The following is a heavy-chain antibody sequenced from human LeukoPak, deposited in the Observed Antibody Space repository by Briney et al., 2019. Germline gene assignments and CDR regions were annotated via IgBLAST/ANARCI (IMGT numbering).Heavy chain of an antibody. J-gene: IGHJ4*02. CDR2: IYYSGST. V-gene: IGHV4-59*01. CDR3: ARDHRVYSSGWYNYFDY. CDR1: GGSISSYY. Sequence: SETLSLTCTVPGGSISSYYWSWIRQPPGKGLEWIGYIYYSGSTNYNPSLKSRVTISVDTSKNQFSLKLSSVTAADTAVYYCARDHRVYSSGWYNYFDYWGQGTLVTVSS. D-gene: IGHD6-19*01.